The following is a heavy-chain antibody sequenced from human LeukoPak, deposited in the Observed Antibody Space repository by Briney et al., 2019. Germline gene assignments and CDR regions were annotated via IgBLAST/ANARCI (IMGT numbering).Heavy chain of an antibody. CDR2: IYTSGST. Sequence: SQSLSLTCAVSGGSISIYYWSWIRRPAGRGLEWIGRIYTSGSTNYNPSLKSRVTMSVDTSKNRFSLKLSSVTAADTVVYYCASEAVAGPFGYWGQGTLVTVSS. V-gene: IGHV4-4*07. J-gene: IGHJ4*02. CDR3: ASEAVAGPFGY. CDR1: GGSISIYY. D-gene: IGHD6-19*01.